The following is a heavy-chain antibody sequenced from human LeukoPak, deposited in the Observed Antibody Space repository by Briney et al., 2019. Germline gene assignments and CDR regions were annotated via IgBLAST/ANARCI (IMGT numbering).Heavy chain of an antibody. D-gene: IGHD6-13*01. J-gene: IGHJ5*02. CDR2: IYHSGST. CDR3: AITRTIAAAGNGWFDP. CDR1: GYSISSGYY. Sequence: PSETLSLTCTVSGYSISSGYYWGWIRQPPGKGLEWIGSIYHSGSTYYNPSLKSRVTISVDTSKNQFSLKLSSVTAADTAVYYCAITRTIAAAGNGWFDPWGQGTLVTVSS. V-gene: IGHV4-38-2*02.